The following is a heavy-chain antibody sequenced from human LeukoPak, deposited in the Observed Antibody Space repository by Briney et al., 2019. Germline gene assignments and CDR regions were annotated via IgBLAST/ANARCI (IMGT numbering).Heavy chain of an antibody. D-gene: IGHD6-19*01. CDR3: ASPYSCGWYYYYYGMDV. Sequence: PGRSLRLSCAASGFTFSSYAMHWVRQAPGKGLEWVAVISYDGSNKYYADSVKGRFTISRDNSKNTLYLQMNSLRAEDTAVYYCASPYSCGWYYYYYGMDVWGQGTTVTVSS. CDR1: GFTFSSYA. CDR2: ISYDGSNK. V-gene: IGHV3-30*04. J-gene: IGHJ6*02.